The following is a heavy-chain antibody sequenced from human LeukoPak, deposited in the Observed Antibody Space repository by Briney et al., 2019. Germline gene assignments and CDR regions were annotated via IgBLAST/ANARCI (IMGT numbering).Heavy chain of an antibody. CDR3: ARDMVYYGSSGYYPHP. V-gene: IGHV1-2*06. CDR1: GYTFTGYY. J-gene: IGHJ5*02. Sequence: ASVKVSCKASGYTFTGYYMHWVRQAPGQGLQWMGRINPNSGGTDYAQTFQGRVTMTRDTSISTAYMELSRLRSDDTAVYYCARDMVYYGSSGYYPHPWGQGTLVTVSS. CDR2: INPNSGGT. D-gene: IGHD3-22*01.